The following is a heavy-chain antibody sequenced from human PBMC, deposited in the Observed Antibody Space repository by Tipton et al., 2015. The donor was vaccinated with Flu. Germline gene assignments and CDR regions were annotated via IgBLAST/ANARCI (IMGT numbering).Heavy chain of an antibody. Sequence: SLRLSCAASGFTFDDYAMHWVRQAPGKGLEWVSGISWNSGSIGYADSVKGRFTISRDNAKNSLYLQMNSLRAEDTALYYCAKEACGGDCFNAFDIWGQGTMVTVSS. CDR1: GFTFDDYA. V-gene: IGHV3-9*01. J-gene: IGHJ3*02. D-gene: IGHD2-21*01. CDR3: AKEACGGDCFNAFDI. CDR2: ISWNSGSI.